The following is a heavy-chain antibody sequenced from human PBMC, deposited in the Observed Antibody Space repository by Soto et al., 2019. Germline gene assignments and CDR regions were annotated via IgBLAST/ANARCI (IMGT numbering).Heavy chain of an antibody. J-gene: IGHJ6*03. CDR3: ARTVVVVAATHLYYYYYMDV. CDR2: IDWDDDK. D-gene: IGHD2-15*01. V-gene: IGHV2-70*11. Sequence: SCPTLVNPTQTLTLTCTFSGFSLSTGGMCVSWIRQPPGKALEWLARIDWDDDKYYSTSLKTRLTISKDTSKNQVVLTMTNMDPVDTATYYCARTVVVVAATHLYYYYYMDVWGKGTTVTVSS. CDR1: GFSLSTGGMC.